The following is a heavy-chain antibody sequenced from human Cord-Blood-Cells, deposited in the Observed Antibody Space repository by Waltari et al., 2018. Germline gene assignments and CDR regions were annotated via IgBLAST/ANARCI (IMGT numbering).Heavy chain of an antibody. CDR1: GGSISSSSYS. J-gene: IGHJ4*02. V-gene: IGHV4-39*01. CDR3: ARLTYDSSGYFIDY. CDR2: IYYSGST. Sequence: QLQLQESGPGLVKPSETLSLTCTVSGGSISSSSYSWGWIRTPPGKGLEWIGSIYYSGSTYYNPSLKSRVTISVDTSKNQFSLKLSSVTAADTAVYYCARLTYDSSGYFIDYWGQGTLVTVSS. D-gene: IGHD3-22*01.